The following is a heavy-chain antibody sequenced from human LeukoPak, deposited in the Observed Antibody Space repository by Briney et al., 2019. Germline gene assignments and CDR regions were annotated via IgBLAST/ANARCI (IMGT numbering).Heavy chain of an antibody. CDR1: GYSFTNYW. CDR2: IHPGDSNT. D-gene: IGHD1-1*01. Sequence: GESLKISCKGSGYSFTNYWIGSVRQMPGKGLEWMGIIHPGDSNTRYSPSFQGQVTISADKSINTAYLQWSSLKASDTAMYYCARRTQNFFDPWGQGTLVTVSS. J-gene: IGHJ5*02. V-gene: IGHV5-51*01. CDR3: ARRTQNFFDP.